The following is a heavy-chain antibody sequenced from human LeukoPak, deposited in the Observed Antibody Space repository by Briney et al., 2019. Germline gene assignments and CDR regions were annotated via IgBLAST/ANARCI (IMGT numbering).Heavy chain of an antibody. CDR1: GGSISSYY. J-gene: IGHJ5*02. CDR3: ARGGIAAEEWFDP. V-gene: IGHV4-59*01. Sequence: PSETLSLTCTVSGGSISSYYWSWIRQPPGKGLEWIGYIYYSGSTNYNPSLKSRVTISVDTSKNQFSLKLSSVTAADTAVYYCARGGIAAEEWFDPWGQGTLVTVSS. D-gene: IGHD6-13*01. CDR2: IYYSGST.